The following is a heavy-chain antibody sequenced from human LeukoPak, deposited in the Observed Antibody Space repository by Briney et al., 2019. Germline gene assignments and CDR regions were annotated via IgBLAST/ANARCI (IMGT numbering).Heavy chain of an antibody. CDR1: GFIVSNDY. V-gene: IGHV3-53*01. J-gene: IGHJ3*02. Sequence: GGSLSLSCAASGFIVSNDYMNCGREAPGEGLESGTVIYSGGTTHHAASVKGRFTISRDNSKNTVYLQMNSLKADDTAVYHCARGRYDYVFDIWGQGTMVTVSS. D-gene: IGHD3-9*01. CDR3: ARGRYDYVFDI. CDR2: IYSGGTT.